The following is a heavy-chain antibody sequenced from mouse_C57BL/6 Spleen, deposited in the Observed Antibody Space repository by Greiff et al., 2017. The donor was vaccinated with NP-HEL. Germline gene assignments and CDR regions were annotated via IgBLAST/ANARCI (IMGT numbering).Heavy chain of an antibody. V-gene: IGHV1-18*01. CDR3: ARWYYGDWYFDV. Sequence: EVQLQQSGPELVKPGASVKIPCKASGYTFTDYNMDWVKQSHGKSLEWIGDINPNNGGTIYNQNFKGKATLTVDKSSSTAYMELRSLTSEDTAVYYCARWYYGDWYFDVWGTGTTVTVSS. D-gene: IGHD1-1*01. J-gene: IGHJ1*03. CDR2: INPNNGGT. CDR1: GYTFTDYN.